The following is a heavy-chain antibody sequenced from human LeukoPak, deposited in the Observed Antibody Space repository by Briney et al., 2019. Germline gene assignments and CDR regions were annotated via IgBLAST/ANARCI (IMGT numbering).Heavy chain of an antibody. J-gene: IGHJ6*02. CDR3: ARGLRSVTWERELMSYQFYGMDV. CDR2: ITRSGAT. D-gene: IGHD1-7*01. CDR1: GESFNDYY. Sequence: PSQTLSLTCAVSGESFNDYYWIWIRRLPGKGLEWIGEITRSGATNYNPSLKNRVTFSIDTSRRQFSLRLRSLTAADTGVFYCARGLRSVTWERELMSYQFYGMDVWGQGTTVSVSS. V-gene: IGHV4-34*01.